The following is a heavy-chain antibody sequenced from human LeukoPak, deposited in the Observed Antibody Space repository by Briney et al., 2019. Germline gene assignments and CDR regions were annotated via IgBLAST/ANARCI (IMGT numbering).Heavy chain of an antibody. J-gene: IGHJ6*03. D-gene: IGHD4-17*01. CDR2: IIPIFGTA. V-gene: IGHV1-69*05. CDR3: AVGEPETYYYYMDV. Sequence: SVTVSCKASGGTFSCYAISWVRQAPGQGLELMGGIIPIFGTANYAQKFQGRVTITTDESTSTAYMELSSLRSEDTAVYYCAVGEPETYYYYMDVWGKGTTVTVSS. CDR1: GGTFSCYA.